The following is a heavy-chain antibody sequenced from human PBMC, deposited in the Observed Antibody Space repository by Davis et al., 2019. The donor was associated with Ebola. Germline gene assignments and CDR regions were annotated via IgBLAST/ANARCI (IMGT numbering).Heavy chain of an antibody. J-gene: IGHJ5*01. D-gene: IGHD6-13*01. V-gene: IGHV3-21*01. CDR2: ISSSSSYI. CDR3: ASWIQAAAGCFDP. Sequence: GESLKISCAASGFTFDDYAMHWVRQAPGKGLEWISAISSSSSYIYYADSVKGRFTISRDNAKNSLYLQMNSLRAEDTAVYYCASWIQAAAGCFDPWGQGTLVTVSS. CDR1: GFTFDDYA.